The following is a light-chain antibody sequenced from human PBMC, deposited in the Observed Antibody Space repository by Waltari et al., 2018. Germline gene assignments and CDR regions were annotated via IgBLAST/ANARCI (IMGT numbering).Light chain of an antibody. J-gene: IGLJ3*02. Sequence: QSALTQPASVSGSPGPSITISCIGTSSYIGDYHYVSWYQQHVGKAPKLMIYDVTKRPSGVSYRFSGSKSGNTASLTISGLQAEDEADYYCSSYTASSTWVFGGGTKLTVL. CDR2: DVT. V-gene: IGLV2-14*01. CDR3: SSYTASSTWV. CDR1: SSYIGDYHY.